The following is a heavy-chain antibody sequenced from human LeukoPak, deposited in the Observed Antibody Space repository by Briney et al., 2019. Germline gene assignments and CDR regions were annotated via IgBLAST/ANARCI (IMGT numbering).Heavy chain of an antibody. CDR1: GYTFTGYY. V-gene: IGHV1-2*02. D-gene: IGHD6-19*01. Sequence: ASVKVSCKASGYTFTGYYMHWVRQAPGQGLEWMGWINPNSGGTNYAQKFQGRVTMTRDTSISTAYMELSSLRSDDTAVYYCARVVIAVSAGDYWGQGTLVTVSS. J-gene: IGHJ4*02. CDR3: ARVVIAVSAGDY. CDR2: INPNSGGT.